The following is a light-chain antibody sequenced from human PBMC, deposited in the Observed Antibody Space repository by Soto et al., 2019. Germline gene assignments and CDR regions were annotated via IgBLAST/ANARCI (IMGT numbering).Light chain of an antibody. CDR2: AAS. CDR1: PGISSW. V-gene: IGKV1-12*01. J-gene: IGKJ4*01. CDR3: HHANSFPLT. Sequence: DIQMTQSPSSVSASVGDRVTITCRASPGISSWLAWYQQKPGKAPKLLIYAASSLQSGVPSTFSGSGSVTAFTPTISSLQPEDFATYYCHHANSFPLTLGGGTNVDIK.